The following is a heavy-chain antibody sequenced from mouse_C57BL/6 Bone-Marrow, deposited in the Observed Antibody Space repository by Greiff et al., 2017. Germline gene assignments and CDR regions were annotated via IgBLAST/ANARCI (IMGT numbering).Heavy chain of an antibody. Sequence: VQLQQSGPGLVQPSQSLSITCTVSGFSLTSYGVHWVRQPPGKGLAWLGVIWSGGSTDYNAAFIYRLSISKDNSKSQVFFKMNSLQADDTAIYYCAKSSLYGRFAYWGQGTLVTVSA. V-gene: IGHV2-4*01. D-gene: IGHD1-1*01. CDR1: GFSLTSYG. CDR3: AKSSLYGRFAY. CDR2: IWSGGST. J-gene: IGHJ3*01.